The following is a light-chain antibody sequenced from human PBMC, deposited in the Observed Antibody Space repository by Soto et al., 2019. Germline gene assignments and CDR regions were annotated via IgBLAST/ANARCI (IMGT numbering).Light chain of an antibody. V-gene: IGLV2-14*01. CDR1: SSDIGGYDY. J-gene: IGLJ3*02. CDR3: ISYTTPITV. Sequence: QSALTQPASVSGSPGQSITISCTGTSSDIGGYDYVSWYRQHPGKAPKLLIYEVTNRPLGVSNRFSVSKSGNTASLTISGRQAADEADYYCISYTTPITVFGGGTKLTV. CDR2: EVT.